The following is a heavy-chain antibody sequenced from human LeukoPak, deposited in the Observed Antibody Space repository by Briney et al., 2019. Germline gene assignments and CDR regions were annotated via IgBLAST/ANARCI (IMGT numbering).Heavy chain of an antibody. CDR1: GSSITSTSY. CDR2: VFEVKTMHT. CDR3: ARILNAPKLIDS. Sequence: PSETLSLTCTVSGSSITSTSYRACFRQPPGKGLEWIAIVFEVKTMHTFNTPSLESTVTMSLDTSQNQFSLNLTSVAAAYTALYFCARILNAPKLIDSWGQGTLVTVSS. J-gene: IGHJ4*02. V-gene: IGHV4-38-2*02. D-gene: IGHD2-8*01.